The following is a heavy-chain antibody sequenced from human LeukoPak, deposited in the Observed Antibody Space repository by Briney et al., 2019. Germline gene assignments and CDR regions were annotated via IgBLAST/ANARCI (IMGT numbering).Heavy chain of an antibody. Sequence: GASVKVSCKASGYTFTSYGISWVRQAPGQGLEWMGGIIPIFGTANYAQKFQGRVTMTEDTSTDTAYMELSILRSDDTAVYYCASATRWESGGFDYWGQGTLVTVSS. CDR1: GYTFTSYG. V-gene: IGHV1-69*06. D-gene: IGHD3-10*01. CDR2: IIPIFGTA. J-gene: IGHJ4*02. CDR3: ASATRWESGGFDY.